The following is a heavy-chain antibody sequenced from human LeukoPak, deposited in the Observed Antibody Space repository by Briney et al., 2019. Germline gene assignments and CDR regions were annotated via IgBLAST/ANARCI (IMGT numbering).Heavy chain of an antibody. CDR1: GYTFTSYA. V-gene: IGHV7-4-1*02. J-gene: IGHJ6*02. D-gene: IGHD3-10*01. CDR2: INNNTGNP. CDR3: ARQTMVRGVTIMDV. Sequence: ASVKVSCKASGYTFTSYAMNWVGQAPGQGLEWMGWINNNTGNPTYAQGFTGRFVFSLDTSVSTAYLQISSLKAEDTAVYYCARQTMVRGVTIMDVWGQGTTVTVSS.